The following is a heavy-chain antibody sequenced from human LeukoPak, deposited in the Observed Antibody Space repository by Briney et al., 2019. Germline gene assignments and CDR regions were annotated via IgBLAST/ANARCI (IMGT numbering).Heavy chain of an antibody. D-gene: IGHD6-19*01. J-gene: IGHJ4*02. V-gene: IGHV1-69*13. CDR2: IIPIFGTT. CDR1: GGTLSRYA. Sequence: SVKVSCKASGGTLSRYAISWVRQAPGQGLEWMGGIIPIFGTTNYAQKFQGRVTITADESTSTAYMELSSLRSEDTAVYYCARDYSSGWYDYWGQGTLVTVSS. CDR3: ARDYSSGWYDY.